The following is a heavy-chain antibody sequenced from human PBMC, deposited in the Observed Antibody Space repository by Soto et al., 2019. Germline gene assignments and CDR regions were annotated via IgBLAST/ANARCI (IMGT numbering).Heavy chain of an antibody. Sequence: QVQLVESGGGVVQPGRSRRLSCAASGFTFSSYAMHWVRQAPGKGLEWVAVISYDGSNKYYADSVKGRFTISRDNSKNTLYLQMNSLRAEDTAVYYCARDTYCGGDCYTYFDYWGQGTLVTVSS. CDR1: GFTFSSYA. V-gene: IGHV3-30-3*01. CDR2: ISYDGSNK. J-gene: IGHJ4*02. D-gene: IGHD2-21*02. CDR3: ARDTYCGGDCYTYFDY.